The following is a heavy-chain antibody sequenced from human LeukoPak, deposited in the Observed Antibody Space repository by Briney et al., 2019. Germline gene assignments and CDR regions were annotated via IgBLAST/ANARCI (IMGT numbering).Heavy chain of an antibody. D-gene: IGHD3-10*01. J-gene: IGHJ4*02. CDR3: ARDSRITMVRGVIEY. CDR1: GYTFTSYY. V-gene: IGHV1-18*04. Sequence: ASVKVSCEASGYTFTSYYMHWVRQAPGQGLEWMGWISAYNGNTNYAQKLQGRVTMTTDTSTSTAYMELRSLRSDDTAVYYCARDSRITMVRGVIEYWGQGTLVTVSS. CDR2: ISAYNGNT.